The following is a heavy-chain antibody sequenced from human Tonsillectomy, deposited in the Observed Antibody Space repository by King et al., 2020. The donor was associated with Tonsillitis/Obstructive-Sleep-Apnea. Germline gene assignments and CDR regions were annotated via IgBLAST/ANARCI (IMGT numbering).Heavy chain of an antibody. CDR1: GGSFSGYY. CDR3: GTNAGDYYYYMDV. V-gene: IGHV4-34*01. CDR2: INHSGST. Sequence: VQLQQWGAGLLKPSETLSLTCGVYGGSFSGYYWSWIRQPPGKGLEWSGEINHSGSTDHNSSLKSRVTISTDTSKNQFSLRLTSVTAADTAVYYCGTNAGDYYYYMDVWGKGTTVTVSS. J-gene: IGHJ6*03. D-gene: IGHD2-2*01.